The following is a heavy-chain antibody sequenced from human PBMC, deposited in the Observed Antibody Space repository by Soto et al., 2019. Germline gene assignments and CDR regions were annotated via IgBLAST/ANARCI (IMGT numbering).Heavy chain of an antibody. Sequence: EVQLLESGGGLVQRGGFLRLACAASGFPFSSYVMSWGRQAPGKGLEWVSGISGGGSNTFYADSVKGRFTISRDNSKNTLLLQMNSLGAEDTAVYYCAKDSNKYSSSLRGRYFDYWGQGIGVTVSS. CDR3: AKDSNKYSSSLRGRYFDY. CDR1: GFPFSSYV. CDR2: ISGGGSNT. D-gene: IGHD4-4*01. J-gene: IGHJ4*02. V-gene: IGHV3-23*01.